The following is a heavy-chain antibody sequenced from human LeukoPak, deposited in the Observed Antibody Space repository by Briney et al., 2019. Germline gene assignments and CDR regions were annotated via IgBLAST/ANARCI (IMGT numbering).Heavy chain of an antibody. CDR1: GGTFSSYA. V-gene: IGHV1-69*13. D-gene: IGHD6-6*01. J-gene: IGHJ4*02. CDR3: ARDGYSSSSFTPFDY. Sequence: SVKVSCKASGGTFSSYAISWVRQAPGQGLEWMGGIIPIFGTANYAQKFQGRVTITADESTSTAYMELSSLRSEDTAVYYCARDGYSSSSFTPFDYWGQGTLVAVSS. CDR2: IIPIFGTA.